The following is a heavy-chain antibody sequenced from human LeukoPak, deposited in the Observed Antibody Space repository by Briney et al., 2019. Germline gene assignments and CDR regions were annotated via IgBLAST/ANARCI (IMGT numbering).Heavy chain of an antibody. D-gene: IGHD3-10*01. CDR1: GFTFSSYA. V-gene: IGHV3-23*01. CDR3: AKDLGGSGSYYDYYFDY. Sequence: PGGSLRLSCAASGFTFSSYAMSWVRQAPGKGLEWVSAISGSSGSTYYADSVKGRFTISRDNSKNTLYLQMNSLRAEDTAVYYCAKDLGGSGSYYDYYFDYWGQGTLVTVSS. J-gene: IGHJ4*02. CDR2: ISGSSGST.